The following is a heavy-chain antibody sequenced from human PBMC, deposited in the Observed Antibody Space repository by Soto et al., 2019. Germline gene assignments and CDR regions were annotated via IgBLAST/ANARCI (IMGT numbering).Heavy chain of an antibody. J-gene: IGHJ4*02. V-gene: IGHV3-23*01. CDR1: GFTFSSYG. D-gene: IGHD3-3*01. Sequence: GGSLRLSCAASGFTFSSYGMHWVRQAPGKGLEWVSAICGSGSSTYYADSVKGRFTISRDNSKNTLYLQMNSLRAEDTAVYYCAKDNFYDFWSGYYYFDYWGQGTLVTVSS. CDR2: ICGSGSST. CDR3: AKDNFYDFWSGYYYFDY.